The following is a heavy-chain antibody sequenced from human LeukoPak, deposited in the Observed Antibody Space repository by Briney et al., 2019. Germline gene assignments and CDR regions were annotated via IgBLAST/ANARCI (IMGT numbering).Heavy chain of an antibody. V-gene: IGHV3-23*01. CDR2: ISGSGGST. Sequence: GGSLRLSCAASGFTFSSFAMSWVRQAPGKGLEWVSAISGSGGSTFYADSVKGRFTVSRDTSKNTVYLQMNSLRAEDTAVYYCAKSYDSGGYYFYYCDSWGQGTLVTVSS. J-gene: IGHJ4*02. CDR3: AKSYDSGGYYFYYCDS. CDR1: GFTFSSFA. D-gene: IGHD3-22*01.